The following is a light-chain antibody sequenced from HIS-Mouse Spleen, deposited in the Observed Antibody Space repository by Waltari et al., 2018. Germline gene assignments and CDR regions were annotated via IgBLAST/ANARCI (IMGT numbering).Light chain of an antibody. CDR3: SSYTSSSTYV. J-gene: IGLJ1*01. CDR2: DVS. CDR1: SSDVGGYNY. V-gene: IGLV2-14*03. Sequence: QSALTQPASVSGSPGQSITISCTGTSSDVGGYNYVSWYQQHPGKAPKLMIYDVSNRPSGGSIRFSGSKAGNTASLTISGLQAEDEADYYCSSYTSSSTYVFGTGTKVTVL.